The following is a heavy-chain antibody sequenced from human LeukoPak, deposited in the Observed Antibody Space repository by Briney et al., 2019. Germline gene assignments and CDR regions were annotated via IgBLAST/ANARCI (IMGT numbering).Heavy chain of an antibody. V-gene: IGHV3-33*01. Sequence: PGRSLRLSCAASGFTFSAYGMHWVRQAPGKGLEWITVIYHAGTHYADSVKGRFTVSRDNSENTLYLQMNSLRAEDTAMYYCASLGGLMGSDDAFDIWGRGTMVTVSA. J-gene: IGHJ3*02. CDR2: IYHAGT. CDR1: GFTFSAYG. D-gene: IGHD3-10*01. CDR3: ASLGGLMGSDDAFDI.